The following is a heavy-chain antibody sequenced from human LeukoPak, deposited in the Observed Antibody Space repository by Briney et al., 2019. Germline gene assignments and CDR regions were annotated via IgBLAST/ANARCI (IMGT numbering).Heavy chain of an antibody. CDR3: ARVGVGYCSGGSCYSSFSYYYYMDV. V-gene: IGHV4-34*01. Sequence: PSETLSLTCAVYGGSFSGYYWSWIRQPPGKGLEWIGEINHSGSTNYNPSLKSRVTISVDTSKNQFSLKLSSVTAADTAVYYCARVGVGYCSGGSCYSSFSYYYYMDVWGKGTTVTVSS. J-gene: IGHJ6*03. CDR2: INHSGST. D-gene: IGHD2-15*01. CDR1: GGSFSGYY.